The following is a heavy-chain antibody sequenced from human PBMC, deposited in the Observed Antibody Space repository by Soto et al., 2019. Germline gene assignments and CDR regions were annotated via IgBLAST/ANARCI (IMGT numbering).Heavy chain of an antibody. CDR1: GFTFSSYS. Sequence: EVQLVESGGGLVKPGGSLRLSCAASGFTFSSYSMVWVRQAPEEGLEWVSSIGGSSGHIYYADSLKGRFTISRDNAKNSLYLQMNSLRVDDTAVYYCATTNGAYSNDFDYWGQGTLVTVSS. D-gene: IGHD2-8*01. CDR2: IGGSSGHI. CDR3: ATTNGAYSNDFDY. V-gene: IGHV3-21*01. J-gene: IGHJ4*02.